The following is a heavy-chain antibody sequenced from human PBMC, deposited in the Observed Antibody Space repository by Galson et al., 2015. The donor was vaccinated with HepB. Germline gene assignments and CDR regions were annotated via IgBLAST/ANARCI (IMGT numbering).Heavy chain of an antibody. Sequence: SLRLSCAGSGSTFSDNNISWIRQAPGKGLQLISYISGTSHYVDYADSVVGRFTISRDNANNSVFLQMNNLIADDTGVYYCARGDYDILTMDVWGQGTTVIVSS. V-gene: IGHV3-11*06. J-gene: IGHJ6*02. CDR3: ARGDYDILTMDV. D-gene: IGHD3-9*01. CDR1: GSTFSDNN. CDR2: ISGTSHYV.